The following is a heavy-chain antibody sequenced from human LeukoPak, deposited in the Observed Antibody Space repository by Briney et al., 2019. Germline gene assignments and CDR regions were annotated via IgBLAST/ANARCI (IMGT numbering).Heavy chain of an antibody. J-gene: IGHJ3*02. V-gene: IGHV1-18*01. D-gene: IGHD6-19*01. CDR1: GYTFTSYG. CDR3: ARDQSRYSSGWTPLKI. CDR2: ISAYNGNT. Sequence: ASVKVSCKASGYTFTSYGISWVRQAPGQGLEWMGWISAYNGNTNYAQKLQGRVTMTTDTSTSTAYMELRSLRSDDTAVYYCARDQSRYSSGWTPLKIRGQGTMVTVSS.